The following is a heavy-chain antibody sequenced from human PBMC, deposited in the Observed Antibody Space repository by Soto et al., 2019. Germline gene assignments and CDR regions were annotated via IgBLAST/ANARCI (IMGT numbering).Heavy chain of an antibody. Sequence: GGSLRLCYAASGFTFSNAWINWVRQAPGKGLEWVGRIKSKTDGGTTDYAEPVKGRFAISRDDSNNMVYLQMNSLKIEDTAVYYCTTYFYSTIIPGCIDYCGHGPLV. CDR1: GFTFSNAW. D-gene: IGHD2-8*01. CDR2: IKSKTDGGTT. J-gene: IGHJ4*01. CDR3: TTYFYSTIIPGCIDY. V-gene: IGHV3-15*07.